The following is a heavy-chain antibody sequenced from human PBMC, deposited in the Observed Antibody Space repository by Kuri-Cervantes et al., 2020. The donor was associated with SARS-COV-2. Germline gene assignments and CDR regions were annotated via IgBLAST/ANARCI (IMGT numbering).Heavy chain of an antibody. Sequence: GESLKISCNGSGYTFTNYWIGWVRQMPGKGLEWMGIIYPGDSDTRYSPSFQGQVTISADKSINAAFLQWSSLKASDTAIYYCARRAYGEEVDYYYMDVWGKGTTVTVSS. CDR2: IYPGDSDT. D-gene: IGHD4-17*01. J-gene: IGHJ6*03. CDR1: GYTFTNYW. V-gene: IGHV5-51*01. CDR3: ARRAYGEEVDYYYMDV.